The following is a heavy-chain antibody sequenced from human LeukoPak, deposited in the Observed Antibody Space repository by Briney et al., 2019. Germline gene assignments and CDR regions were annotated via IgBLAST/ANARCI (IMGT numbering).Heavy chain of an antibody. CDR3: ARDRAYAILTGYYGTQRAMYYFDS. Sequence: SVKVSCKASGGTFSSYSMSWVRQAPGQGLEWMGGIIPIFGTANYAQNFQGRVTMTTDTSTSTAYMEWSSLRSDDTDVFYCARDRAYAILTGYYGTQRAMYYFDSWGQGTLVTVSS. CDR2: IIPIFGTA. CDR1: GGTFSSYS. J-gene: IGHJ4*02. D-gene: IGHD3-9*01. V-gene: IGHV1-69*05.